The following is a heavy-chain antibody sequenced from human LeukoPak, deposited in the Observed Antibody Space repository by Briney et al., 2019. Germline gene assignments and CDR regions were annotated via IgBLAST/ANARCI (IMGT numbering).Heavy chain of an antibody. V-gene: IGHV4-59*01. CDR2: IHYSGST. CDR3: ARDNGSAGGFDP. D-gene: IGHD3-10*01. J-gene: IGHJ5*02. Sequence: KPSETLPLTCTVPGGSIRGYYWCWIRQPPAKGLEWIAYIHYSGSTTDNPSLKSRVTISVDTSKNLFSLKLTSITAADAAVYYCARDNGSAGGFDPWGQGTLVTVAS. CDR1: GGSIRGYY.